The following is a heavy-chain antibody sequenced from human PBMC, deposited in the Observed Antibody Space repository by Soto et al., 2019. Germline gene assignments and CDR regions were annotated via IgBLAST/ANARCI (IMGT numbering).Heavy chain of an antibody. J-gene: IGHJ4*02. V-gene: IGHV1-18*01. CDR2: TSTYNGNT. Sequence: QVQLVQSGAEVKKPGTSVKVSCKASGYTFTSNGISWVRQAPGQGLEWMGWTSTYNGNTNYAQKLQGRLTMTRDTSTSIAYMELRDLRSDDTAVYYCARDGYGDYGYWGQGSLVTVSS. CDR1: GYTFTSNG. D-gene: IGHD4-17*01. CDR3: ARDGYGDYGY.